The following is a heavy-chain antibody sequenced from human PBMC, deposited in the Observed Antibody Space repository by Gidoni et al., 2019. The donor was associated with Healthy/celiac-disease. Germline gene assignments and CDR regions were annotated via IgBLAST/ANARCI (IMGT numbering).Heavy chain of an antibody. J-gene: IGHJ4*02. CDR2: ISWDGGST. CDR1: GFTFDDYA. Sequence: EVQLVESGGVVVQPGGSLRLSCAASGFTFDDYAMHWVRQAPGKGLEWVSLISWDGGSTYYADSVKGRFTISRDNSKNSLYLKMNSLRAEDTALYYCAKDMGLTGTTYLDYWGQGTLVTVSS. CDR3: AKDMGLTGTTYLDY. D-gene: IGHD1-7*01. V-gene: IGHV3-43D*03.